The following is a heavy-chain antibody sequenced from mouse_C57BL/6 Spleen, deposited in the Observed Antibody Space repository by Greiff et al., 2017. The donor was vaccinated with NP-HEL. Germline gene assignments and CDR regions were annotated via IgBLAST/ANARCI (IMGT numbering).Heavy chain of an antibody. CDR3: TPMVTTGDWYFDV. Sequence: QVQLQQSGAELVRPGASVTLSCKASGYTFTGYEMNWVKQTPVHGLEWIGAIDPETGGTAYNQKFKGKAILTADTSSSTAYMELRSLTSEASAVYCGTPMVTTGDWYFDVWGTGTTVTVSS. V-gene: IGHV1-15*01. D-gene: IGHD2-2*01. CDR1: GYTFTGYE. J-gene: IGHJ1*03. CDR2: IDPETGGT.